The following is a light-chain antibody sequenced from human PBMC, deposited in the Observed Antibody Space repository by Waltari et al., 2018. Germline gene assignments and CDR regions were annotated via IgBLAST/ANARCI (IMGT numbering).Light chain of an antibody. V-gene: IGKV3-11*01. Sequence: EIVLTQSPATLSSSPGERATLSCRASQSVSSYLAWYQQKPGQAPRLLIYDASNSATGIPARFSGSGSGTDFTLTISSLEPEDFAVYYCQQRSNWPPKTFGQGTKVEIK. J-gene: IGKJ1*01. CDR1: QSVSSY. CDR3: QQRSNWPPKT. CDR2: DAS.